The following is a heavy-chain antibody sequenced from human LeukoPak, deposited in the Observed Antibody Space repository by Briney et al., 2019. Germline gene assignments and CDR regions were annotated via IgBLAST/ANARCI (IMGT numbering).Heavy chain of an antibody. J-gene: IGHJ4*02. CDR2: INSSGSTI. CDR3: ARDHYDSSGYLLNP. V-gene: IGHV3-11*01. Sequence: GGSLRLSCAASGFTFSDYYMSWIRQAPGKGLEWVSYINSSGSTIYYADSVKGRFTISRDNAKNSLYLQMNSLRAEDTAVYYCARDHYDSSGYLLNPWGQGTLVTVSS. CDR1: GFTFSDYY. D-gene: IGHD3-22*01.